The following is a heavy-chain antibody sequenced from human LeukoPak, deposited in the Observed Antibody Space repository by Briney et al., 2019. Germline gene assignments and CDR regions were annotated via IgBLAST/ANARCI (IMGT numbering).Heavy chain of an antibody. Sequence: GGSLRLSCAASGFTVSSNYMSWVRQAPGKGLEWVSVIHNDGSTYYADSVKGRFTISRDNSKNTLYLQMNSLRAEDTAVYYCAKVVSSGWYGYAFDIWGQGTMVTVSS. CDR1: GFTVSSNY. D-gene: IGHD6-19*01. J-gene: IGHJ3*02. CDR2: IHNDGST. CDR3: AKVVSSGWYGYAFDI. V-gene: IGHV3-53*01.